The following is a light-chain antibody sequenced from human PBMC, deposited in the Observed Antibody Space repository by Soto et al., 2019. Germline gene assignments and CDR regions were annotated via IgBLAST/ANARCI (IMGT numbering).Light chain of an antibody. Sequence: QSVLTQPPSASGSPGQSVTISCTGTSSDVGGYNYVSWYQQHPGKAPKLMIYEVSNRPSGFPDRFSGSKSVNTASLTVSGLQAEDEADYYCTSYAGSNNFFYVFGTGTKLTVL. CDR2: EVS. J-gene: IGLJ1*01. CDR1: SSDVGGYNY. CDR3: TSYAGSNNFFYV. V-gene: IGLV2-8*01.